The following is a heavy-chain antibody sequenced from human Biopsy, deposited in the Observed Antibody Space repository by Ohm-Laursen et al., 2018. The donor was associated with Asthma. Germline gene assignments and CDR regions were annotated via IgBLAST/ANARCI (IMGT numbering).Heavy chain of an antibody. D-gene: IGHD1-1*01. CDR3: VRDGTDDAFDI. J-gene: IGHJ3*02. CDR1: GFSFSNFA. CDR2: ISKDASTQ. Sequence: SLRLSCAASGFSFSNFAIHWVRQAPGKGLEWVGAISKDASTQDYADSVKGRFTMARDNSKNTLDLQMNSLKEEDTAVYYCVRDGTDDAFDIWGQGTVVSVSS. V-gene: IGHV3-30*01.